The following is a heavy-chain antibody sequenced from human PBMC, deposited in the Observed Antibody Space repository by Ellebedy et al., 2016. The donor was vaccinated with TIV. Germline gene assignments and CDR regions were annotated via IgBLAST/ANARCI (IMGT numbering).Heavy chain of an antibody. J-gene: IGHJ4*02. CDR2: IWYDGSNK. D-gene: IGHD1-26*01. CDR3: AKDSKWELSDFDY. CDR1: GFTFSSYG. Sequence: PGGSLRLSCAASGFTFSSYGMHWVRQAPGKGLEWVAVIWYDGSNKYYADSVKGRFTISRDNSKNTLYLQMNSLRAEDTAVYYCAKDSKWELSDFDYWGQGTLVTVSS. V-gene: IGHV3-33*06.